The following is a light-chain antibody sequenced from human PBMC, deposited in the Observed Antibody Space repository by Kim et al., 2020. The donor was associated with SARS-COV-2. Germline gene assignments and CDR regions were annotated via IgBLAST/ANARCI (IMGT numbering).Light chain of an antibody. CDR3: QQYKSWPLT. CDR2: GAS. Sequence: DIVMTQSPATLSVSPGERATLSCRASQSISSILAWYQQKPGQAPRLLIYGASTRATGVPARFIGSGSGTEFTLTVSNLQSEDFAVYYCQQYKSWPLTFGGGTKLEI. J-gene: IGKJ4*01. CDR1: QSISSI. V-gene: IGKV3-15*01.